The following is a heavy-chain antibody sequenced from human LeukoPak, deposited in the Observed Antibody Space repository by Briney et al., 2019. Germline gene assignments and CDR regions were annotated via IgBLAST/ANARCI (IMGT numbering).Heavy chain of an antibody. CDR3: AKDPDY. CDR2: ISYDGSNK. J-gene: IGHJ4*02. V-gene: IGHV3-30*18. Sequence: TGGSLRLSCAASGFTFSSYGMHWVRQAAGKGLEWVAVISYDGSNKYYADSVKGRFTISRDNSKNTLYLQMNSLRAEDTAVYYCAKDPDYWGQGTLVTVSS. CDR1: GFTFSSYG.